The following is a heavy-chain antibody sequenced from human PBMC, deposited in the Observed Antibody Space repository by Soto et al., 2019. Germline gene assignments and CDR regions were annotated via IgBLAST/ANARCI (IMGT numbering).Heavy chain of an antibody. CDR1: GGTFSSYA. D-gene: IGHD5-12*01. CDR3: ARVGYSGYGWGRRGGGYYYYGMDV. Sequence: SVKVSCKASGGTFSSYAISWVRQAPGQGLEWMGGIIPIFGTANYAQKFQGRVTITADKSTSTAYMELSSLRSEDTAVYYCARVGYSGYGWGRRGGGYYYYGMDVWGQGTTGTVS. CDR2: IIPIFGTA. J-gene: IGHJ6*02. V-gene: IGHV1-69*06.